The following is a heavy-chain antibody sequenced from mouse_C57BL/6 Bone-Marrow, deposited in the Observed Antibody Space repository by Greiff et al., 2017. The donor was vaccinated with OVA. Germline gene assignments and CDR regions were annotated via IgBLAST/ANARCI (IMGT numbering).Heavy chain of an antibody. D-gene: IGHD3-2*02. CDR2: IYPGDGDT. CDR3: ARGASSGRGDY. J-gene: IGHJ4*01. CDR1: GYAFSSYW. V-gene: IGHV1-80*01. Sequence: VQLQQSGAELVKPGASVKISCKASGYAFSSYWMNWVKQRPGKGLEWIGQIYPGDGDTKYNGKFKGKATLTADKSSSTAYMQLSSLTSEDSAVYFCARGASSGRGDYWGQGTSVTVSS.